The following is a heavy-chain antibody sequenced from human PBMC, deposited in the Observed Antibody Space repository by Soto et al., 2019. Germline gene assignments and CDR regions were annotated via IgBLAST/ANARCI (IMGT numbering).Heavy chain of an antibody. CDR1: GLSLTTTGVG. J-gene: IGHJ5*01. V-gene: IGHV2-5*02. D-gene: IGHD2-2*02. Sequence: GPPLANPTKTLTLTFPFSGLSLTTTGVGVAGIRQPPGKALEWLAHIYWDDDKRYSPSLKSRLTITRDTSKNQVVLTMTNMDPVDTATYYCAYTPPDWFDSWGQGTLVTVSS. CDR2: IYWDDDK. CDR3: AYTPPDWFDS.